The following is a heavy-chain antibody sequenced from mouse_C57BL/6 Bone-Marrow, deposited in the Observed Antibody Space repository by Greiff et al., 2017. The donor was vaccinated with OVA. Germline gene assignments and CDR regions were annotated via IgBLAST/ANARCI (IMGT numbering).Heavy chain of an antibody. CDR3: AGITTPFDY. CDR2: INPYNGGT. V-gene: IGHV1-19*01. D-gene: IGHD1-1*01. J-gene: IGHJ2*01. Sequence: VQLQQSGPVLVKPGASVTMSCKASGYTFTDYYMNWVKQSHGKSLEWIGVINPYNGGTSYNQQFKGKATLTVDKSSSTAYLELNSLTSEDSAVYYCAGITTPFDYWGQGTTLTVSS. CDR1: GYTFTDYY.